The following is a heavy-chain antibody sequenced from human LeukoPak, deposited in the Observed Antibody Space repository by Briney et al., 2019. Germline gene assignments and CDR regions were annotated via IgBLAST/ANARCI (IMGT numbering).Heavy chain of an antibody. D-gene: IGHD2-2*01. CDR2: INAGNGNT. CDR3: ARDSGYCSSTSCTTTDAFDI. Sequence: ASVKVSCKASGYTFTSYAMHWVRQAPGQRLEWMGWINAGNGNTKYSQEFQGRVTITRDTSASTAYMELSSLRSEDTAVYYCARDSGYCSSTSCTTTDAFDIWGQGTMVTVSS. V-gene: IGHV1-3*01. J-gene: IGHJ3*02. CDR1: GYTFTSYA.